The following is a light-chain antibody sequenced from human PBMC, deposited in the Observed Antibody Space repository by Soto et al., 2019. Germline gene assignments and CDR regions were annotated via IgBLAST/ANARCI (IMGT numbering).Light chain of an antibody. CDR3: LLYYVGAQLWV. Sequence: QAVVTREHSRTVSPGGTVTLTCASSTGAVTSGYYPNWFQQKPGQAPRALIYSTSNKQSWTPARFSGSLLGDKAALTLSGVQPEDEAEYYCLLYYVGAQLWVFGGGTKVTVL. CDR2: STS. CDR1: TGAVTSGYY. V-gene: IGLV7-43*01. J-gene: IGLJ3*02.